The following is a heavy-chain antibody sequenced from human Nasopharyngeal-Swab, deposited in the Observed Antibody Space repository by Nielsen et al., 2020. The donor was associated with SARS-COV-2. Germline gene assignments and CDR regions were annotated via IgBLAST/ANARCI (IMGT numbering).Heavy chain of an antibody. V-gene: IGHV3-11*04. Sequence: GESLKISCAASGFTVSSNYMSWVRQAPGKGLEWVSYIGSSGFTIYYADSVKGRFTISRDNAKNSLYLQMNSLRAEDTAVYYCARQVAARRADYWGQGTLVTVSS. CDR1: GFTVSSNY. CDR2: IGSSGFTI. D-gene: IGHD6-6*01. CDR3: ARQVAARRADY. J-gene: IGHJ4*02.